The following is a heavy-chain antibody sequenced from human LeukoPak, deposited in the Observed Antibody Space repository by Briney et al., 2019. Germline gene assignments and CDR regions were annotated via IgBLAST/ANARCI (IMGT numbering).Heavy chain of an antibody. J-gene: IGHJ5*02. Sequence: GESLQISCKGSGYSFTSYWIGWVRQLPGKGLEWMGIIYPGDSDTRYSPSFQGQVTISADKSISTAYLQWSSLKASDTAMYYCARGGYYPTNWFDPWGQGTLVTVSS. CDR1: GYSFTSYW. CDR3: ARGGYYPTNWFDP. CDR2: IYPGDSDT. V-gene: IGHV5-51*01. D-gene: IGHD3-22*01.